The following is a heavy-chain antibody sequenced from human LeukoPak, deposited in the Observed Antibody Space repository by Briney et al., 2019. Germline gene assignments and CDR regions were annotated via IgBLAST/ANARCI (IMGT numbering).Heavy chain of an antibody. CDR1: GFTVSNND. CDR2: IQAGGTI. Sequence: GGSLRLSCAAPGFTVSNNDMNWVSQAPGKGLECVSAIQAGGTIYYGDSVKGRFTISRDNSKNTLYLQMNSLRVEDTAVYYCVREMTGGYFVSWGQGTLVTVSS. CDR3: VREMTGGYFVS. J-gene: IGHJ4*02. V-gene: IGHV3-66*01.